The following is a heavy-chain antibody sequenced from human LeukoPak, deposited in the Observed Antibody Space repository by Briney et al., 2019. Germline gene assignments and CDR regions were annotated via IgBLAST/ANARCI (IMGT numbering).Heavy chain of an antibody. CDR1: GGSISANF. V-gene: IGHV4-59*01. J-gene: IGHJ4*02. CDR2: IRYSGNT. CDR3: ARDVTPVTL. Sequence: KPSETLSLTCTVSGGSISANFWSWIRQPPGKGLEWIGYIRYSGNTNYNPSLRSRVTISVDTSKNQFSLKLSSVTAADTAVYYCARDVTPVTLWGQGTLVTVSS. D-gene: IGHD3-16*01.